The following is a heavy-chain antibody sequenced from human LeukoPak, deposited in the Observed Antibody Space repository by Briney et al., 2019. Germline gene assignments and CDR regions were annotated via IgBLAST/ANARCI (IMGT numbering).Heavy chain of an antibody. J-gene: IGHJ4*02. CDR2: ISYDGSNK. CDR3: AKEVVVVPAATYYFDY. D-gene: IGHD2-2*01. Sequence: GGSLRLSCAASGFTFSSYGMHWVCQAPGKGLEWVAVISYDGSNKYYADSVKGRFTISRDNSKNTLYLQMNSLRAEDTAVYYCAKEVVVVPAATYYFDYWGQGTLVTVSS. CDR1: GFTFSSYG. V-gene: IGHV3-30*18.